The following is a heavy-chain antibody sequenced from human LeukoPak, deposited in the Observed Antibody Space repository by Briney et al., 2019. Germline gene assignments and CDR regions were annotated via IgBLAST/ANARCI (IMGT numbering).Heavy chain of an antibody. D-gene: IGHD3-10*01. V-gene: IGHV3-23*01. CDR3: AKDVGILWFGELLNAFDI. Sequence: GGSLRLSCAASGFTFSSYAMSWVRQAPGKGLEWVSAISGSGGSTYYADSVKGRFTISRDNSKNTLYLQMNSLRAEETAAYYCAKDVGILWFGELLNAFDIWGQGTMVTVSS. CDR2: ISGSGGST. J-gene: IGHJ3*02. CDR1: GFTFSSYA.